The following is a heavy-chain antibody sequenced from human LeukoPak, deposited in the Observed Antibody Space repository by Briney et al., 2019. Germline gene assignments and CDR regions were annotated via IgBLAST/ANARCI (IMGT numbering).Heavy chain of an antibody. Sequence: ASVKVSCKASGYTFTSYGISWVRQAPGQGLEWMGWISAYNGNTNYAQKFQGRVTITADKSTSTAYMELSSLRSEDTAVYYCARDRCSGGSCYSTNWFDPWGQGTLVTVSS. V-gene: IGHV1-18*01. CDR3: ARDRCSGGSCYSTNWFDP. J-gene: IGHJ5*02. CDR2: ISAYNGNT. D-gene: IGHD2-15*01. CDR1: GYTFTSYG.